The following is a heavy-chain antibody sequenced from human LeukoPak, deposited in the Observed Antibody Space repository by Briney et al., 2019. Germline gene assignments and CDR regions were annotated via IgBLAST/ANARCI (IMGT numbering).Heavy chain of an antibody. D-gene: IGHD5-18*01. CDR3: ARGHGSYGPNWFDP. Sequence: GGSLRLSCAASGFTFSSYDMHWVRQATGKGLEWVSAIGTAGDTYYPGSVKGRFTISRENAKNSLYPQMNSLRARDTAVYYCARGHGSYGPNWFDPWGQGTLVTVSS. V-gene: IGHV3-13*01. CDR1: GFTFSSYD. CDR2: IGTAGDT. J-gene: IGHJ5*02.